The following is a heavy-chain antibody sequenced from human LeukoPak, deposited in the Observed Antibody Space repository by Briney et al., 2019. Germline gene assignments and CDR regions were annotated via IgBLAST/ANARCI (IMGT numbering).Heavy chain of an antibody. CDR1: GYRFSAYW. Sequence: GESLKISCKGSGYRFSAYWIAWVRQMPGKGLEWMGIIYPDDSDTRYSPPFQGQVTISADKSVSTAYLQWSSLKASDTAMYFCARPNITSYYDSRGYDAFDVWGQGTIVTVSS. CDR2: IYPDDSDT. D-gene: IGHD3-22*01. CDR3: ARPNITSYYDSRGYDAFDV. V-gene: IGHV5-51*01. J-gene: IGHJ3*01.